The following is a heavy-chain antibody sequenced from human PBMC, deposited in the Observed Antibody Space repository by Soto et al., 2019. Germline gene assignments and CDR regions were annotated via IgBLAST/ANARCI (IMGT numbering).Heavy chain of an antibody. CDR1: GFTFISYA. Sequence: PWGSLSLSCAASGFTFISYAMHWVRQAPGKGLEWVAVISYDGSNKYYADSVKGRFTISRDNSKNTLYLQMNSLRAEDTAVYYCARSSTRYDYYYGMDVWGQGTTVTVSS. CDR2: ISYDGSNK. V-gene: IGHV3-30-3*01. J-gene: IGHJ6*02. CDR3: ARSSTRYDYYYGMDV.